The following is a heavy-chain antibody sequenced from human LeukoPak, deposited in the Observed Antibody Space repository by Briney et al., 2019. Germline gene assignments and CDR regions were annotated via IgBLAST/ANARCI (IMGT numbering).Heavy chain of an antibody. CDR2: ISYDGSNK. Sequence: PGGSLRLSCAASGFSTYAMHWVRQAPGKGLEWVAVISYDGSNKYYADSVKGRFTISRDNSKNTLYLQINSLRDEDTAVYYCARESYIHYSFDYWGQGTLVTVSS. D-gene: IGHD2-21*01. CDR1: GFSTYA. CDR3: ARESYIHYSFDY. J-gene: IGHJ4*02. V-gene: IGHV3-30*04.